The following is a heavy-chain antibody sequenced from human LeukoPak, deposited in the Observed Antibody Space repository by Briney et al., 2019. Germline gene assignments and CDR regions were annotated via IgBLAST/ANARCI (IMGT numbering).Heavy chain of an antibody. V-gene: IGHV4-59*12. J-gene: IGHJ6*02. CDR3: ARVTTGYYYNMDV. CDR1: GGSISGYY. CDR2: IHYSGST. Sequence: PSETLSLTCTVSGGSISGYYWSWIRQPPGKGLEWIGYIHYSGSTNYNPSLKSRVTISVDTSKNQFSLKLSSVTAADTAIYYCARVTTGYYYNMDVWGQGTTVTVSS. D-gene: IGHD1-14*01.